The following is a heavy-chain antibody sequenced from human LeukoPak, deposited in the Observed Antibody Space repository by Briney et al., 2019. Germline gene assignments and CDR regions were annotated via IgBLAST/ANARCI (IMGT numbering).Heavy chain of an antibody. V-gene: IGHV4-4*07. J-gene: IGHJ4*02. CDR2: IYASGST. D-gene: IGHD3-22*01. CDR3: ARMSNYYDSSGYYQSLDY. CDR1: GGSISSYY. Sequence: PSETLSLTCTVSGGSISSYYWSWIRQPAGEGLEWIGCIYASGSTNYNPSLQSRVTISVDRSKTQFSLKLSSVTAAETAVYYCARMSNYYDSSGYYQSLDYWGQGTLVTVSS.